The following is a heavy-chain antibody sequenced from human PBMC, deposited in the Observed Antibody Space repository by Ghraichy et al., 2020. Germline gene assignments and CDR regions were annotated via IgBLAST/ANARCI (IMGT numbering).Heavy chain of an antibody. CDR2: IRSKIHGGTT. CDR1: GFTFTNTW. CDR3: TTAKWDHDFDC. Sequence: LSLTCAASGFTFTNTWMNWVRQAPGKGLEWVGRIRSKIHGGTTDYAAPVKGRFTISRDDSKSTLYLQMNSLKTEDTAVYYCTTAKWDHDFDCWGQGTLVTVSS. V-gene: IGHV3-15*07. D-gene: IGHD1-26*01. J-gene: IGHJ4*02.